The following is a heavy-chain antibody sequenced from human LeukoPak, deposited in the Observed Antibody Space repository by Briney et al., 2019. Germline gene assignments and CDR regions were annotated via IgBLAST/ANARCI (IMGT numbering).Heavy chain of an antibody. CDR1: GFTFSSYG. V-gene: IGHV3-30*18. CDR3: AKCKDPGYSSSWYTGHFDY. J-gene: IGHJ4*02. D-gene: IGHD6-13*01. Sequence: GGSLRLSCAASGFTFSSYGMYWVRQAPGKGLEWVAVISYDGSNKYYADSVKGRFTISRDNSKNTLYLQMNSLRAEDTAVYYCAKCKDPGYSSSWYTGHFDYWGQGTLVTVSS. CDR2: ISYDGSNK.